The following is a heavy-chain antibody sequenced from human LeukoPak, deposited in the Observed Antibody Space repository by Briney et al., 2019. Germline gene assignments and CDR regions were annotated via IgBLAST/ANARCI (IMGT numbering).Heavy chain of an antibody. J-gene: IGHJ3*02. CDR2: IIPILGIA. V-gene: IGHV1-69*04. Sequence: SVKVSCKASGGTFSSYAISWVRQAPGQGLEWMGRIIPILGIANYAQKFQGRVTITADKSTSTAYMELSSLRSEDTAVYYCARDGLQPHAFDIWGQGTMVTVSS. CDR1: GGTFSSYA. CDR3: ARDGLQPHAFDI.